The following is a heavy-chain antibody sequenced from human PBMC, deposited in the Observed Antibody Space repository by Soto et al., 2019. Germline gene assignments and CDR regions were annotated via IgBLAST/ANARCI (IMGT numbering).Heavy chain of an antibody. CDR2: ISSSSSYI. CDR3: ARTGTTNAFDI. D-gene: IGHD1-1*01. V-gene: IGHV3-21*01. J-gene: IGHJ3*02. CDR1: GFTFSSYS. Sequence: GGSLRLSCAASGFTFSSYSMNWVRQAPGKGLEWVSSISSSSSYIYYADSVKGRFTISRDNAKNPLYLQMNSLRAEDTAVYYCARTGTTNAFDIWGQGTMVTVSS.